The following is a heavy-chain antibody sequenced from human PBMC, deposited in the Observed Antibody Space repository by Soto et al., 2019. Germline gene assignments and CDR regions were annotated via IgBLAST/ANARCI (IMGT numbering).Heavy chain of an antibody. CDR3: AREYGPTDIVVHLDY. V-gene: IGHV3-33*01. J-gene: IGHJ4*02. D-gene: IGHD5-12*01. CDR2: IWYDGSNK. CDR1: GFTFSSYG. Sequence: PGGSLRLSCAASGFTFSSYGMHWVRQAPGKGLEWVAVIWYDGSNKYYADSVKGRFTISRDNSKNTLYLQMNSLRAEDTAVYYCAREYGPTDIVVHLDYWGQGTLVPVSS.